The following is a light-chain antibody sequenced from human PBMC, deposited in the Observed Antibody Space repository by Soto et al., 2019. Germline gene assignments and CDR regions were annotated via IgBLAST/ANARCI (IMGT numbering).Light chain of an antibody. V-gene: IGKV3-20*01. J-gene: IGKJ1*01. Sequence: EIELTPSPGTLSLSPGARATLSCRASQSVSSYYLAWYQQKPGQAPRLLIYAASSRATGIPDRFSGGRSGTDFTPTNSRLEPEDFAVYYCQQCGSSPWTFGQGTKVDIK. CDR1: QSVSSYY. CDR3: QQCGSSPWT. CDR2: AAS.